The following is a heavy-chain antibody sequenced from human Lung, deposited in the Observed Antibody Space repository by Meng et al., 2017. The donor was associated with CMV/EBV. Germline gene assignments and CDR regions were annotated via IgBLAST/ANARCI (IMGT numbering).Heavy chain of an antibody. J-gene: IGHJ4*02. Sequence: GGSLRLXCAASGFTFSSYAMSWVRQAPGKGLEWVSAISGSGGSTYYADPVKGRFTISRDNSKNTLYLQMNSLRAEDTAVYYCAKDKYGGYCSSTSCYVIFDYWGQGXLVT. CDR2: ISGSGGST. CDR3: AKDKYGGYCSSTSCYVIFDY. D-gene: IGHD2-2*01. CDR1: GFTFSSYA. V-gene: IGHV3-23*01.